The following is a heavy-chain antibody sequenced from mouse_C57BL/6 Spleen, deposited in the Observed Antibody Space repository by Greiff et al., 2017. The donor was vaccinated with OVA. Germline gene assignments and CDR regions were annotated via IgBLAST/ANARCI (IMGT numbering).Heavy chain of an antibody. D-gene: IGHD2-4*01. V-gene: IGHV1-53*01. CDR3: ARDMRDYDRPLDY. CDR2: INPSNGGT. Sequence: QVQLQQPGTELVKPGASVKLSCKASGYTFTSYWMHWVKQRPGQGLEWIGNINPSNGGTNYNEKFKSKATLTVDKSSSTAYMQLSSLTSEDSAVYDCARDMRDYDRPLDYWGQGTTLTVSS. CDR1: GYTFTSYW. J-gene: IGHJ2*01.